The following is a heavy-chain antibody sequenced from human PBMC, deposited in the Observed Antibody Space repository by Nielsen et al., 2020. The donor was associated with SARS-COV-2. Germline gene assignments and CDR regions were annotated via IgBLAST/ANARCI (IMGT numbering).Heavy chain of an antibody. J-gene: IGHJ4*02. CDR3: ARLHSSGWPRFDY. Sequence: WIRQPPGKGLEWIGYIYYSGSTNYNPSLKSRVTISVDTSKNQFSLKLSSVTAADTAVYYCARLHSSGWPRFDYWGQGTLVTVSS. V-gene: IGHV4-61*07. CDR2: IYYSGST. D-gene: IGHD6-19*01.